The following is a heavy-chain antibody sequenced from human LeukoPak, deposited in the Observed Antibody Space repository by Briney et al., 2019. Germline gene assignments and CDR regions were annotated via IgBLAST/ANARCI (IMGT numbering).Heavy chain of an antibody. D-gene: IGHD5-24*01. J-gene: IGHJ4*02. Sequence: SETLSLTCTVSGYSISSGYYWGWIRQPPGKGLEWIGSNYHSGSTYYNPSLKSRVTISVDTSKSQFSLKLSSVTAADTDVYYCARGRDGYNSWGQGTLVTVSS. CDR3: ARGRDGYNS. CDR2: NYHSGST. CDR1: GYSISSGYY. V-gene: IGHV4-38-2*02.